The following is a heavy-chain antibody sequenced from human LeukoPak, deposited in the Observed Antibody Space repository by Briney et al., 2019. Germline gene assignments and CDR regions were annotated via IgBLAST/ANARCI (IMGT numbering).Heavy chain of an antibody. CDR2: IYYSGST. CDR3: ARAGWDGYNFLPDY. Sequence: PSQTLSLTCTVSGGSISSGDYYWSWIRQPPGKGLEWIGYIYYSGSTYYNPSLKSRVTISVDTSKNQFSLKLSSATAADTAVYYCARAGWDGYNFLPDYWGQGTLVTVSS. CDR1: GGSISSGDYY. V-gene: IGHV4-30-4*08. D-gene: IGHD5-24*01. J-gene: IGHJ4*02.